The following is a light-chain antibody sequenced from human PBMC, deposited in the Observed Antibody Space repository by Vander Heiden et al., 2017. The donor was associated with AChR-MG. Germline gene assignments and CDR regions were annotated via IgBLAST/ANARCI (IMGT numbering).Light chain of an antibody. J-gene: IGKJ2*01. CDR1: QRVSSAF. V-gene: IGKV3-20*01. CDR2: GAS. CDR3: QQRA. Sequence: EIVVTQSPGTLSLSPGERATLSCRANQRVSSAFVAWYQQKPGQAPRLLIYGASSRATGIPDRFSGSGSGADFTLTISRLEPQDFGVYYCQQRAFGQGTKLEIK.